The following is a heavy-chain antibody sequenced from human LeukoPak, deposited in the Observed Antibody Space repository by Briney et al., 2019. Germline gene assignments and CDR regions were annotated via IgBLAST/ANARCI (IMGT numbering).Heavy chain of an antibody. V-gene: IGHV4-34*01. CDR3: ARIDCSSNSCMDV. J-gene: IGHJ6*02. D-gene: IGHD2-2*01. CDR1: GGSFSGYY. Sequence: PSETLSLTCAVYGGSFSGYYWHWIRQPPGKGLEWTGEINHSGSPNYNPSLKSRVTLSVDTSKNQFSLKLTSVTAADTAVYYCARIDCSSNSCMDVWGQGTTVTVAS. CDR2: INHSGSP.